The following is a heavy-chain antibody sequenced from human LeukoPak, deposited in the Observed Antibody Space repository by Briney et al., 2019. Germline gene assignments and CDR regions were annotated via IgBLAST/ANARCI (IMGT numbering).Heavy chain of an antibody. CDR3: AKDPPLYFDWPEGSIQH. Sequence: GGSLRLSCAASGFTFSSYGMHWVRQAPGKGLEGVAAISYDGSNKFYADSVKGRFTISRDNSKNTLYLQMNSRRAEDRAVYYCAKDPPLYFDWPEGSIQHWGQGTLVTVSS. CDR2: ISYDGSNK. J-gene: IGHJ1*01. V-gene: IGHV3-30*18. CDR1: GFTFSSYG. D-gene: IGHD3-9*01.